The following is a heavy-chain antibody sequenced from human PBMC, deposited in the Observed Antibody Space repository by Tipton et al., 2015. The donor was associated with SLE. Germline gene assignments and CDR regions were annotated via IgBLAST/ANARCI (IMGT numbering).Heavy chain of an antibody. D-gene: IGHD1-26*01. Sequence: SLRLSCAASGFTFSNYAMHWVRQAPGKGLEWVSVISYDGSNKYYADSVKGRFTISRDNSKNTLYLQMNSLRAEDTAVYYCARDYSGGVSGSGYWGQGTLVTVSS. J-gene: IGHJ4*02. CDR2: ISYDGSNK. V-gene: IGHV3-30*04. CDR3: ARDYSGGVSGSGY. CDR1: GFTFSNYA.